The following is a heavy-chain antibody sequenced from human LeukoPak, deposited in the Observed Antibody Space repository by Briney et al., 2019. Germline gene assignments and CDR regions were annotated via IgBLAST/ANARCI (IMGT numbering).Heavy chain of an antibody. CDR2: ISDNGGDT. V-gene: IGHV3-23*01. D-gene: IGHD1-1*01. CDR3: GKDWKLDY. CDR1: GFTFNNYA. Sequence: PGGSLRLSCAASGFTFNNYAMSWVRQAPGKGLEWVSAISDNGGDTKYADSVKGRFTISRDNSKNTLYLQMNSLRAEDTAIYYCGKDWKLDYWGQGTLVTASS. J-gene: IGHJ4*02.